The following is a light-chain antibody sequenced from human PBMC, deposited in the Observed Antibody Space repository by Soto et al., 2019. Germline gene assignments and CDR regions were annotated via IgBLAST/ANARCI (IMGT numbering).Light chain of an antibody. CDR1: KLGDKY. J-gene: IGLJ1*01. V-gene: IGLV3-1*01. Sequence: SYELTQPPSVSVSPGQTASITCSGDKLGDKYACWYQQKPGQPPVLVIYQDNKRPSGIPERFSGSNSGNTATLTISGTQAMDEADYYCQAWDSSTAEGYVFGTGTQLTVL. CDR3: QAWDSSTAEGYV. CDR2: QDN.